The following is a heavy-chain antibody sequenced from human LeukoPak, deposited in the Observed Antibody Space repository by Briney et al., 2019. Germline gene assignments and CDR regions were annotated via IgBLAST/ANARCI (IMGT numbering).Heavy chain of an antibody. CDR3: ARARDDYNSETHAFDI. Sequence: SVKVSCKASGGTFSSYAICWVRQAPGQGLEWMGGLIPIYGTANYAQKFQGRVTIAADESTSTAYMELSSLRSEDTAVYYCARARDDYNSETHAFDIWGQGTVVIVSS. D-gene: IGHD5-24*01. J-gene: IGHJ3*02. CDR1: GGTFSSYA. CDR2: LIPIYGTA. V-gene: IGHV1-69*13.